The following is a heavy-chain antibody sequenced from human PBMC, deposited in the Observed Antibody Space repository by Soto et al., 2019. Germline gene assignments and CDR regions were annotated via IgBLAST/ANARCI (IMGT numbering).Heavy chain of an antibody. CDR3: ATDPPGPSARWDV. D-gene: IGHD6-6*01. Sequence: PSETLSLTCAVSGGSMSRGGQSWSWIRQPPGKGLEWLGFIYYTGSTYYNPSLKSRVTLSVDRSKNQFSLNMTSVTAADTAMYFCATDPPGPSARWDVCGQGTTGTVS. CDR2: IYYTGST. CDR1: GGSMSRGGQS. V-gene: IGHV4-30-2*01. J-gene: IGHJ6*02.